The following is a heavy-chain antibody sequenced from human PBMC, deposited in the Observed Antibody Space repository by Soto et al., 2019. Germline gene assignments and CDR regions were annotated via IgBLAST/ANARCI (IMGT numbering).Heavy chain of an antibody. CDR3: ARASTTVTTLHY. J-gene: IGHJ4*02. V-gene: IGHV4-30-4*01. Sequence: SETLSLTCTVSGGSISSGDYYWSWIRQPPGKGLEWIGYIYYSGSTYYNPSLKSRVTISVDRSENQFSLKLSSVTAADTAVYYCARASTTVTTLHYWGQGTLVTVSS. CDR1: GGSISSGDYY. CDR2: IYYSGST. D-gene: IGHD4-17*01.